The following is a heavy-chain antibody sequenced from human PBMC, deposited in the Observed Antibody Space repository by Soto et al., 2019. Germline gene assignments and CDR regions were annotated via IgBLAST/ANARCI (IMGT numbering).Heavy chain of an antibody. D-gene: IGHD6-13*01. CDR3: ASSIAATTYYYYGMDV. V-gene: IGHV1-2*02. CDR1: GYTFTGYY. Sequence: GASVKVSCKASGYTFTGYYMHWVRQAPGQGLEWMGWINANSGGTNYAQKFQGRVTMARDTSISTAYMGLSRLRSDDTAVYYCASSIAATTYYYYGMDVWGQGTTVTVSS. CDR2: INANSGGT. J-gene: IGHJ6*02.